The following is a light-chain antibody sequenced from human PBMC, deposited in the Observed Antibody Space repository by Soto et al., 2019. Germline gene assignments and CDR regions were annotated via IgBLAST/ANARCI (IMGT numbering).Light chain of an antibody. V-gene: IGKV1-33*01. Sequence: DIQMTQSPSSLSASVGDRVTITCQASQDISNYLNWYQQKPGKAPKLLIYDASNLETGVPSRFSGSGSGTEFTLTISSLHPDDFATYYCQQYNSYSPITFGQGTRLEIK. CDR3: QQYNSYSPIT. J-gene: IGKJ5*01. CDR2: DAS. CDR1: QDISNY.